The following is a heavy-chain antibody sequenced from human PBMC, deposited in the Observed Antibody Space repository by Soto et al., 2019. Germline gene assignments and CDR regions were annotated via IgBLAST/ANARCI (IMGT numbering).Heavy chain of an antibody. CDR1: GFTFSSYA. J-gene: IGHJ4*02. D-gene: IGHD2-15*01. V-gene: IGHV3-23*01. Sequence: GGSLRLSCAASGFTFSSYAMSWVRQAPGKGLEWVSAISGSGGSTYYADSVKGRFTISRDNSKNTLYLQMNSLRAEDTAVYYCAKDPWGGVVAATYDYWGQGTLVTVSS. CDR2: ISGSGGST. CDR3: AKDPWGGVVAATYDY.